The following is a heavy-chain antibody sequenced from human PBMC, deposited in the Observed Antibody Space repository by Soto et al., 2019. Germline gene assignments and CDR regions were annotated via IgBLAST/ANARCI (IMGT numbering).Heavy chain of an antibody. CDR3: ARDPPSHSQQTNWFDP. Sequence: QVQLQESGPGLVKPSGTLSLTCAVSGGSISSSNWWSWVRQPPGKGLEWIGEIYHSGSTNYNPSLKSRVTLSVDKSKNQFSLKLSSVTAADTAVYYCARDPPSHSQQTNWFDPWGQGTLVTVSS. J-gene: IGHJ5*02. CDR1: GGSISSSNW. CDR2: IYHSGST. D-gene: IGHD2-15*01. V-gene: IGHV4-4*02.